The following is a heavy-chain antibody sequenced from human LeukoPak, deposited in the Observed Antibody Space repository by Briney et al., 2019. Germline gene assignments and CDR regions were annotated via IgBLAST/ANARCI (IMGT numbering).Heavy chain of an antibody. D-gene: IGHD3-10*01. Sequence: PSETLSLTCTVSGGSISSGDYYWSWIRQPPGKGLEWIGYIYYSGSTYYNPSLKSRVTISVDTSKNQFSLKLSSVTAADTAVYYCAREGGVGYYYYYMDVWGKGTTVTVSS. CDR3: AREGGVGYYYYYMDV. CDR2: IYYSGST. CDR1: GGSISSGDYY. V-gene: IGHV4-30-4*08. J-gene: IGHJ6*03.